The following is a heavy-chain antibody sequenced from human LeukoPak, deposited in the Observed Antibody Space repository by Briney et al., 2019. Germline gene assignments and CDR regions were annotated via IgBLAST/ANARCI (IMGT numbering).Heavy chain of an antibody. V-gene: IGHV3-21*01. CDR2: ISSSSSYI. J-gene: IGHJ4*02. CDR3: ARGRFSRYSSSSLDY. D-gene: IGHD6-6*01. CDR1: GFPFSSYW. Sequence: GGSLRLSCAASGFPFSSYWMSWVRQAPGKGLEWVSSISSSSSYIYYADSVKGRFTISRDNAKNSLYLQMNSLRAEDTAVYYCARGRFSRYSSSSLDYWGQGTLVTVSS.